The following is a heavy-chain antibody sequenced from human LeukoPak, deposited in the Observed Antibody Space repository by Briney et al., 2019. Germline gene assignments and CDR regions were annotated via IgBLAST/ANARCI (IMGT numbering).Heavy chain of an antibody. CDR2: IKQDGSEK. Sequence: GGSLRLSCAASGFTCSSYWMSWVRQAPGKGLEWVANIKQDGSEKYYVDSVKGRFTISRDNAKNSLYLQMNSLRAEDTAVYYCARGEYQLPGDSWGQGTLVTVSS. CDR1: GFTCSSYW. D-gene: IGHD2-2*01. V-gene: IGHV3-7*03. J-gene: IGHJ4*02. CDR3: ARGEYQLPGDS.